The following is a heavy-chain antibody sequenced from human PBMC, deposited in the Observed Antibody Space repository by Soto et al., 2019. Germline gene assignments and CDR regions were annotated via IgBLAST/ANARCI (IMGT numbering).Heavy chain of an antibody. J-gene: IGHJ5*02. CDR1: GFTFSSYW. V-gene: IGHV3-74*01. CDR3: ERDKPHNWFDP. Sequence: GGSLRLSCAASGFTFSSYWMHWVRQVPGKGLVWVSRINNDGSAATYADSVKGRFTISRDNAKNTVYLQMNSLRAEDTAVYYWERDKPHNWFDPWGQGTPVPVSS. CDR2: INNDGSAA.